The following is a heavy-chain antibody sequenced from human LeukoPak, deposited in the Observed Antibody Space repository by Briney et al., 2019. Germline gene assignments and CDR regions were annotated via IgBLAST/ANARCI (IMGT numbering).Heavy chain of an antibody. CDR3: ARSYSSSWYRWFDP. Sequence: GASVKVSCKASGYTFTSYGISWVRQAPGQGLEWMGWISAYNGNTNYAQKLQGKVTMTTDTSTSTAYMELRSLRSDDTAVYYCARSYSSSWYRWFDPWGQGTLVTVSS. V-gene: IGHV1-18*01. CDR2: ISAYNGNT. J-gene: IGHJ5*02. CDR1: GYTFTSYG. D-gene: IGHD6-13*01.